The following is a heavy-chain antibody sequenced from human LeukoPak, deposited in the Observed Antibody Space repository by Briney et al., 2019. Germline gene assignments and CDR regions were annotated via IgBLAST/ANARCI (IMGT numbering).Heavy chain of an antibody. CDR1: GYSFTGYG. Sequence: ASVKVSCKASGYSFTGYGVAWVRQAPGRGLEWMGWIAAYNGLTEYAQNLQGRLTLTTDTSTSTAYMDLTNLTSADTAVYFCARSYGLEADYWGGGTLLTVSS. CDR3: ARSYGLEADY. D-gene: IGHD3-16*02. CDR2: IAAYNGLT. V-gene: IGHV1-18*01. J-gene: IGHJ4*02.